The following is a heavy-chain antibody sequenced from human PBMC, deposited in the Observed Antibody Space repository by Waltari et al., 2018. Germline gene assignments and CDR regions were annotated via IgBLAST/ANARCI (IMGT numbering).Heavy chain of an antibody. D-gene: IGHD3-16*01. CDR1: GYRLTDHA. V-gene: IGHV7-4-1*02. CDR2: INTNTHNP. Sequence: QVQLVQSGSELKKPGASVKVSCKASGYRLTDHAMNWVRQAPGHGLQFLGWINTNTHNPFYERGFAGRFVFSLDTSISTVYVEINSLKTEDNAVYYCARELLGGGAFDSWGQGTLVSVSS. J-gene: IGHJ4*02. CDR3: ARELLGGGAFDS.